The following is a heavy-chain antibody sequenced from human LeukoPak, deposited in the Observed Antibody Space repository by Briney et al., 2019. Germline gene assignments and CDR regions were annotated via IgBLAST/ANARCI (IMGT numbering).Heavy chain of an antibody. Sequence: SEILSLTCTVSGDSISSDSYYWNWIRQPAGKGLEWIGRIYNSGSTKYNPSLRSRVTISVDTSKNQFSLKLTSVTAADTAVYYCATGVTYKSGWYGFDYWGQGTLVTVSS. D-gene: IGHD6-19*01. CDR3: ATGVTYKSGWYGFDY. J-gene: IGHJ4*02. CDR1: GDSISSDSYY. V-gene: IGHV4-61*02. CDR2: IYNSGST.